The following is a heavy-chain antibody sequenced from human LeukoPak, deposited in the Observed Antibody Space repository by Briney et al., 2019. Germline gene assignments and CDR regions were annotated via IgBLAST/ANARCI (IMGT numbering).Heavy chain of an antibody. J-gene: IGHJ4*02. CDR3: AKPFWEVVVAASYFDY. CDR2: ISGSGGGT. D-gene: IGHD2-15*01. Sequence: PGGSLRLSCAASGFTFTNYAMTWVRQGPGKGLEWVAGISGSGGGTNYADSVRGRFTISRDNSRDTVYLQMNSLRAEDTAVYYCAKPFWEVVVAASYFDYWGQGTLVTVSS. CDR1: GFTFTNYA. V-gene: IGHV3-23*01.